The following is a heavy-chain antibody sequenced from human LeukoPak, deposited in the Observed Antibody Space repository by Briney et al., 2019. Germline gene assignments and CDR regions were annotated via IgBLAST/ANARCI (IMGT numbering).Heavy chain of an antibody. Sequence: GGSLRLSCAASGFTFSSYAMHWVRQAPGKGLEWVAVISYDGSNKYYADSVKGRFTISRDNSKNTLYLQMNSLRAEDTAVYYCARESGGDILTGWDYWGQGTLVTVSS. J-gene: IGHJ4*02. D-gene: IGHD3-9*01. CDR2: ISYDGSNK. V-gene: IGHV3-30-3*01. CDR1: GFTFSSYA. CDR3: ARESGGDILTGWDY.